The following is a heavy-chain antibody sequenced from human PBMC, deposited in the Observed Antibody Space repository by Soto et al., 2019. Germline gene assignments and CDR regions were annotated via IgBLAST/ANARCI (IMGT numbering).Heavy chain of an antibody. Sequence: EVQLLESGGGLVQPGGSLRLSCAASGFTFSSYAMSWVRQAPGKGLEWVSAISGSGGSTYYADSVKGRFTISRDNSKNTSYLQMNSLRAEDTAVYYCATPPGYSYGPWDYWGQGTLVTVSS. V-gene: IGHV3-23*01. D-gene: IGHD5-18*01. CDR3: ATPPGYSYGPWDY. J-gene: IGHJ4*02. CDR2: ISGSGGST. CDR1: GFTFSSYA.